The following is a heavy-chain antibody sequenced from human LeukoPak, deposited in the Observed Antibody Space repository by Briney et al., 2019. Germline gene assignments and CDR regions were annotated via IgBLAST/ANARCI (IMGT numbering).Heavy chain of an antibody. V-gene: IGHV4-59*12. CDR2: INYSGST. CDR3: ARESYYDSSGYPKIDY. J-gene: IGHJ4*02. D-gene: IGHD3-22*01. CDR1: GGSMSPYH. Sequence: SETLSLTCTVSGGSMSPYHWGWIRQPPGKGLGWTGYINYSGSTNYNPSLKSRVTISVDTSKNQFSLKLSSVTAADTAIYYCARESYYDSSGYPKIDYWGQGTLVTVSS.